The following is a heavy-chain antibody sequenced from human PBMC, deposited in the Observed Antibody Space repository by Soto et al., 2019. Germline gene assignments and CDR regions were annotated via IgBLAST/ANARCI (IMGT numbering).Heavy chain of an antibody. J-gene: IGHJ6*02. Sequence: EVQLVESGGGLVQPGRSLRLSCAASGFTFDDYAMHWVRQAPGKGLEWVSGISWNSGSIGYADSVKGRFTISRDNAKNSLYLQMNSLRSDDTALYYCAKAGIYYYGMDVWGQGTTVTVSS. CDR2: ISWNSGSI. CDR1: GFTFDDYA. V-gene: IGHV3-9*01. CDR3: AKAGIYYYGMDV. D-gene: IGHD1-26*01.